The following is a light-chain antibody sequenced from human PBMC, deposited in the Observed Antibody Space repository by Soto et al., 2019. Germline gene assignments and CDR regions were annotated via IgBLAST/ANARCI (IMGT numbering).Light chain of an antibody. V-gene: IGKV3-15*01. Sequence: EIMLTQSPATLSLSPGERATLSCRASQSVSTFLAWYQQKPGQAPRLLIFFASTRVTGIPARFSGSGSGTEFTLTINSLQSEDIAVYYCHQYFSWPRGTFGQGTKVDIK. CDR3: HQYFSWPRGT. CDR2: FAS. J-gene: IGKJ1*01. CDR1: QSVSTF.